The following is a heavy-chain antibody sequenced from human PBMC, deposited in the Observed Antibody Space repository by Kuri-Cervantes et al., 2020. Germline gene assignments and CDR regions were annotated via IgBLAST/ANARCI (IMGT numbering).Heavy chain of an antibody. CDR1: RFTFSSYS. Sequence: GGSLRPSCAASRFTFSSYSMNWVRQAPGKGLEWVSYINSSSITIYYADSVKGRFTISRDNSKNSLYLQMNSLRAEDTALYYCARAAHWYSGSYSLLVYWGQGTLVTVSS. J-gene: IGHJ4*02. V-gene: IGHV3-48*01. CDR3: ARAAHWYSGSYSLLVY. CDR2: INSSSITI. D-gene: IGHD1-26*01.